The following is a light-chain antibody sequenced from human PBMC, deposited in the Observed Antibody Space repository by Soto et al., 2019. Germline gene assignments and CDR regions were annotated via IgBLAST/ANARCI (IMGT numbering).Light chain of an antibody. CDR2: EVT. J-gene: IGLJ1*01. CDR1: SSDVGSYNL. V-gene: IGLV2-23*02. Sequence: QSVLTQPASVSGSPGQSITISCSGTSSDVGSYNLVSWYQQHPGKAPKLMIYEVTKRPSGVSNRFSGSKSGNTASLTISGLQAEDEADYYCCSYAGTSTFAYVFGTETKLSVL. CDR3: CSYAGTSTFAYV.